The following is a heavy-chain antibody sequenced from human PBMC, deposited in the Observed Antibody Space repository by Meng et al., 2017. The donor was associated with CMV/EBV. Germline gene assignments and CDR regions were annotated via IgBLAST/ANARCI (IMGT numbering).Heavy chain of an antibody. J-gene: IGHJ6*02. V-gene: IGHV3-23*01. Sequence: GESLKISCAASGFTFSSYAMSWVRQAPGKGLEWVSAISGSGGSTYYADSVKGRFTISRDNSKNTLYLQMNSLRAEDTDVYYCAKDKSHSVYYYYGMDVWGQGTTVTVSS. CDR2: ISGSGGST. CDR1: GFTFSSYA. CDR3: AKDKSHSVYYYYGMDV. D-gene: IGHD3-10*01.